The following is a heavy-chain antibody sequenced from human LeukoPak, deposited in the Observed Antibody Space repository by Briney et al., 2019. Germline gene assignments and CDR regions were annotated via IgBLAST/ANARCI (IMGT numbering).Heavy chain of an antibody. CDR2: IKQDGSEK. J-gene: IGHJ4*02. Sequence: PGGSLRLSCAASGFTFSSYWMSWVRQAPGKGLEWVANIKQDGSEKYYVDSVKGRFTISRDNAKNSLYLQMNSLRAEDTAVYYCAKDHYYDSSGLPWYFDYWGQGTLVTVSS. CDR3: AKDHYYDSSGLPWYFDY. D-gene: IGHD3-22*01. CDR1: GFTFSSYW. V-gene: IGHV3-7*01.